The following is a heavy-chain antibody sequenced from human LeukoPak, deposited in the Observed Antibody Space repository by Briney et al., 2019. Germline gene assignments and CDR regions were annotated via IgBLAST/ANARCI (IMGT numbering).Heavy chain of an antibody. J-gene: IGHJ6*02. CDR1: GFTFSSYA. D-gene: IGHD6-19*01. CDR3: AKVAGSLNYYYYYGMDV. V-gene: IGHV3-23*01. Sequence: GGSLRLSCAASGFTFSSYAMSWVRQAPGKGLEWVSAISGSGGSTYYADSVKGRFTISRDNSKNTLYLQMNSLRAEDTAVYYCAKVAGSLNYYYYYGMDVWGQGTTVTVSS. CDR2: ISGSGGST.